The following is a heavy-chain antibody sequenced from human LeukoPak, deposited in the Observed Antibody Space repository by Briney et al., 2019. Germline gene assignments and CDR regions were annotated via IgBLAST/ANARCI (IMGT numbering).Heavy chain of an antibody. V-gene: IGHV3-23*01. CDR3: AKGLVPAAMLAYFDY. Sequence: GSLRLSCAASGFTFSSYAMSWVRQAPGKGLEXXXXXXGSGGSTYYADSVKGRFTISRDNSKNTLYLQMNSLRAEDTAVYYCAKGLVPAAMLAYFDYWGQGTLVTVSS. D-gene: IGHD2-2*01. CDR2: XXGSGGST. J-gene: IGHJ4*02. CDR1: GFTFSSYA.